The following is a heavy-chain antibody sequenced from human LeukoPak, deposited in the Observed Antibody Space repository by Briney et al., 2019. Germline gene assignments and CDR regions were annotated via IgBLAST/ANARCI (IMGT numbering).Heavy chain of an antibody. V-gene: IGHV3-30*04. CDR1: GFTFSSYA. CDR3: ARDSSSWYPHFDY. CDR2: ISYDGSNK. Sequence: GGSLRLSCAASGFTFSSYAMHWVRQAPGKGLEWVAVISYDGSNKYYADSVKGRFTISRDNSKNTLYLQMNSLRAEDTAVYYCARDSSSWYPHFDYWGQGTLVTVSS. J-gene: IGHJ4*02. D-gene: IGHD6-13*01.